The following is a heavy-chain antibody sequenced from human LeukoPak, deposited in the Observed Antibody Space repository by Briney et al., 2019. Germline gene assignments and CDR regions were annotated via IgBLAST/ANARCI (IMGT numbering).Heavy chain of an antibody. CDR1: GFTFRNYA. V-gene: IGHV3-33*01. CDR3: ARDLAVGRWPLRHFDL. J-gene: IGHJ2*01. Sequence: PGGSLRLSCAASGFTFRNYAMHWVRQAPGKGLEWVAVIWYDGSDKYYADSVKGRFTTSRDKSKNTLYLQMNSLRAEDTAVYFCARDLAVGRWPLRHFDLWGRGTLVTVSS. D-gene: IGHD5-24*01. CDR2: IWYDGSDK.